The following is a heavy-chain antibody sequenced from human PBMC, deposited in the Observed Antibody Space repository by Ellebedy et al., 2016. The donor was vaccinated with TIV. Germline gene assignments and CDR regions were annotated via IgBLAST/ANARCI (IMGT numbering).Heavy chain of an antibody. Sequence: SETLSLTCSVSGGSISSSSYYWAWIRQPPGKGLEWIGSVYYSGLTYYNPSLEGRVTISVDTSKNHFSLKMNSVTVADTAVYYCARVGGNAFDMWGQGTMVTASS. J-gene: IGHJ3*02. CDR2: VYYSGLT. V-gene: IGHV4-39*02. CDR1: GGSISSSSYY. D-gene: IGHD3-16*01. CDR3: ARVGGNAFDM.